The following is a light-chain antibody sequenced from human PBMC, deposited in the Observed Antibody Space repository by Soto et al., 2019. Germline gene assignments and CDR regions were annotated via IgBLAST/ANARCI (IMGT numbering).Light chain of an antibody. J-gene: IGLJ1*01. V-gene: IGLV2-11*01. CDR1: SSDVGGYNH. Sequence: QSALTQPRSVSGSPGQSVTISCSGASSDVGGYNHVSWYQQHPGKAPKLIIYDVTERPAGVPDRFSGSKSGNTASLTISGLQAEDEADYSCCSFAGSFSYVFGGGTKVTVL. CDR2: DVT. CDR3: CSFAGSFSYV.